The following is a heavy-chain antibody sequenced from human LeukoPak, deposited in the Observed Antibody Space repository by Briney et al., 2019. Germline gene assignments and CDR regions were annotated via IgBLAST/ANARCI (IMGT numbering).Heavy chain of an antibody. CDR2: ITSRSTTK. J-gene: IGHJ3*02. D-gene: IGHD1-1*01. Sequence: GGSLRLSCAASGFTFSIHSMNWVRQAPGRGLEWVSYITSRSTTKQYADSVKGRFTISRENAKNSLYLQMNSLRDEDTAVYYCARVQTSSFDIWGQGTMVTVPS. CDR3: ARVQTSSFDI. CDR1: GFTFSIHS. V-gene: IGHV3-48*02.